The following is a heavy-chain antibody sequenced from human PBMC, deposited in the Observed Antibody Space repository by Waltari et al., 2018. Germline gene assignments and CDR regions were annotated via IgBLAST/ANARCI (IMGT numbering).Heavy chain of an antibody. CDR3: ARGRYYSSLYNWFDP. CDR2: INPNSGGT. J-gene: IGHJ5*02. CDR1: GYTFTGYY. Sequence: QVQLVQSGAEVKKPGASVKVSCKASGYTFTGYYMHWVRQAAGQGREWMGCINPNSGGTNYAQKFQGRVTMTRDTSISTAYMELSRLRSDDTAVYYCARGRYYSSLYNWFDPWGQGTLVTVSS. D-gene: IGHD6-6*01. V-gene: IGHV1-2*02.